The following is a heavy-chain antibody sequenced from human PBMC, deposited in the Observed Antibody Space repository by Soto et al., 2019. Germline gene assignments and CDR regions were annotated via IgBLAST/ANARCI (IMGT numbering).Heavy chain of an antibody. Sequence: EVQLVESGGGLVQPGGSLRLSCAASGFTFSSYEMNWVRQAPGKGLEWVSYISSSGSTIYYADSVKGRFTISRDNAKNSLYLQMNSLRAEDTAVYYCARVEPYVPPDYWGQGTLVTVSS. CDR2: ISSSGSTI. V-gene: IGHV3-48*03. CDR1: GFTFSSYE. D-gene: IGHD3-16*01. CDR3: ARVEPYVPPDY. J-gene: IGHJ4*02.